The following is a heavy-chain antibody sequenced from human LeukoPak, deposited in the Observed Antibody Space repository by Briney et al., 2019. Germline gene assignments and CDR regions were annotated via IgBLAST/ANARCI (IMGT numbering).Heavy chain of an antibody. CDR3: ARVADYGSGSHLFDY. J-gene: IGHJ4*02. Sequence: ASVKVSCKASGYTFLNYDFTWVRQAPGQGLEWMGWISAHNYNTKYAQRFQGRVTMTADTSTTTAYMELRSLRSDDTAVYYCARVADYGSGSHLFDYWGQGTPVAVSS. V-gene: IGHV1-18*01. D-gene: IGHD3-10*01. CDR1: GYTFLNYD. CDR2: ISAHNYNT.